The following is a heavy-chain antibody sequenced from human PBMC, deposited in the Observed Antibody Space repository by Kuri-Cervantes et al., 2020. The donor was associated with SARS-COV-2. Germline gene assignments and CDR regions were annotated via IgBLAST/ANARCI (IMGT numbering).Heavy chain of an antibody. CDR2: IDASGKSR. CDR1: GLTFSSRS. D-gene: IGHD1-14*01. J-gene: IGHJ4*02. Sequence: GESLKISCAVSGLTFSSRSMNWVRQAPGMGLEWVSHIDASGKSRYYIDSVRGRFTISRDNARNSLYLQMNSLTEEDTAVYYCSTTWDHWGQGTLVTVSS. V-gene: IGHV3-48*02. CDR3: STTWDH.